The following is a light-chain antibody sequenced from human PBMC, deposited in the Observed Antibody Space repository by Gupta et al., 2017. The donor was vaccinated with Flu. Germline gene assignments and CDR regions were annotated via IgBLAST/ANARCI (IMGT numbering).Light chain of an antibody. Sequence: VTPGEPASIVCRSSQSHRHSNGYKYLDWYREKPVQTPQLLIYLGSKRCSGVPDRLRGSGSGTDFTLKMRRGEAEDVGVYYCRQALATPLTFGEGTKVEIK. CDR2: LGS. J-gene: IGKJ1*01. CDR1: QSHRHSNGYKY. V-gene: IGKV2-28*01. CDR3: RQALATPLT.